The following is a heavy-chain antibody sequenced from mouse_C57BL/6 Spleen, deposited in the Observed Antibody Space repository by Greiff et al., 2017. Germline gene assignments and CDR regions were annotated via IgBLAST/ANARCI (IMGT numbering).Heavy chain of an antibody. Sequence: EVQLQQSGPELVKPGASVKISCKASGYTFTDYYMNWVKQSHGKSLEWIGDINPNNGGTSYHQKFKGKATLTVDKSSSTAYLELRSLTSEDSAVYYCARGGVVARGFAYWGQGTLVTVSA. J-gene: IGHJ3*01. D-gene: IGHD1-1*01. V-gene: IGHV1-26*01. CDR1: GYTFTDYY. CDR2: INPNNGGT. CDR3: ARGGVVARGFAY.